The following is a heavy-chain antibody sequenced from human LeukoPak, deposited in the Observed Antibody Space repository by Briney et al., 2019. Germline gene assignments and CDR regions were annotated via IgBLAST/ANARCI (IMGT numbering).Heavy chain of an antibody. V-gene: IGHV1-69*13. D-gene: IGHD3-22*01. J-gene: IGHJ3*02. Sequence: SVKVSCKASGGTFSSYAISWVRQAPGQGLEWMGGIIPIFGTAKYAQKFQGRVTITANESTSTAYMELSSLRSEDTAVYYCATTYYYDRWGRAFDIWGQGTMVTVSS. CDR3: ATTYYYDRWGRAFDI. CDR1: GGTFSSYA. CDR2: IIPIFGTA.